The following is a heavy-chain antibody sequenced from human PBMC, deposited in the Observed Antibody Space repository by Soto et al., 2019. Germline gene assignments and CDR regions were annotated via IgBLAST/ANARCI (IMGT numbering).Heavy chain of an antibody. J-gene: IGHJ4*02. Sequence: GGSLRLSCAASGFTFSNYGMHWVRQAPGKGLDWVAVISNDGSNKFHADSVEGRFTISRDNSKDTLYLQMNSLRPEETAVFYWAKGPYYDTICIFDHWGRGNLVTVSS. CDR3: AKGPYYDTICIFDH. CDR2: ISNDGSNK. D-gene: IGHD3-22*01. V-gene: IGHV3-30*18. CDR1: GFTFSNYG.